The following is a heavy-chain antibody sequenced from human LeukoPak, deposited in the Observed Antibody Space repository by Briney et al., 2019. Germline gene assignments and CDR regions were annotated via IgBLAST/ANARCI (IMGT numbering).Heavy chain of an antibody. CDR1: GGTFSSYA. CDR2: IIPIFGTA. CDR3: ASEYYYDSSGYSYRPAYYAFDI. D-gene: IGHD3-22*01. V-gene: IGHV1-69*05. J-gene: IGHJ3*02. Sequence: SVKVSCKASGGTFSSYAISWVRQAPGQGLEWMGGIIPIFGTANYAQKFQGSVTITTDESTSTAYMELSSLRSEDTAVYYCASEYYYDSSGYSYRPAYYAFDIWGQGTMVTVSS.